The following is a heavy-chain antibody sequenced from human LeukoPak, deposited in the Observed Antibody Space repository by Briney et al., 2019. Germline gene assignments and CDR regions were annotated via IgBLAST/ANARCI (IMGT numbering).Heavy chain of an antibody. CDR1: GFTFSSYW. D-gene: IGHD3-22*01. CDR2: KEQDGSEK. CDR3: ARDPNPDSSGYYS. Sequence: GGSLRLSCAASGFTFSSYWMSWVRQAPGKGLEWVANKEQDGSEKYYVDSVKGRFTISRDNAKNSLYLQMNSLRAEDTAVYYCARDPNPDSSGYYSWGQGTLVTVSS. J-gene: IGHJ4*02. V-gene: IGHV3-7*01.